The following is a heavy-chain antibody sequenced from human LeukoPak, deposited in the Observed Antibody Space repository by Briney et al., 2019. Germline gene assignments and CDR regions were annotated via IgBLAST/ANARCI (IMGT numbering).Heavy chain of an antibody. CDR3: AKDWGSSDWYNWFDP. CDR1: GFTIGNHD. V-gene: IGHV3-30*18. J-gene: IGHJ5*02. Sequence: PGTSLRLSCVVSGFTIGNHDMHWVRQAPGKGLEWVAMVSHDGGSEHYGDSVKGRLTISRDNSKNTLYLQMNSLRVEDTAVYYCAKDWGSSDWYNWFDPWGQGTLVTVSS. D-gene: IGHD6-19*01. CDR2: VSHDGGSE.